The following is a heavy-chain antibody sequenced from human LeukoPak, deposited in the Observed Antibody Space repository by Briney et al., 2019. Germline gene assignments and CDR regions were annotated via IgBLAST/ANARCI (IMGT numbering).Heavy chain of an antibody. V-gene: IGHV4-61*01. CDR1: GGSVSSGSYY. J-gene: IGHJ4*02. CDR3: ARVVTTGSYFDY. D-gene: IGHD4-17*01. Sequence: PSETLSLTCTVPGGSVSSGSYYWSWIRQPPGKGLEWIGYIYYSGSTNYNPSLKSRITISVDTSKNQFSLKLTSVTAADTAMYYCARVVTTGSYFDYWGQGTLVTVSS. CDR2: IYYSGST.